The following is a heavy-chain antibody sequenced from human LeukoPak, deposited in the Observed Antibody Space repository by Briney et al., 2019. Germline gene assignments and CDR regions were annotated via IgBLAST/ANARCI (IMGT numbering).Heavy chain of an antibody. CDR3: ARVDTAMKVFDY. CDR2: IIPIFGTA. V-gene: IGHV1-69*05. Sequence: SVKVSCKASGGTFSSYAISWVRQAPGQGLEWMGGIIPIFGTANYAQKFQGRVTITTDESTSTAYMELSSLRSEDTAVYYWARVDTAMKVFDYWGQGTLVTVSS. D-gene: IGHD5-18*01. J-gene: IGHJ4*02. CDR1: GGTFSSYA.